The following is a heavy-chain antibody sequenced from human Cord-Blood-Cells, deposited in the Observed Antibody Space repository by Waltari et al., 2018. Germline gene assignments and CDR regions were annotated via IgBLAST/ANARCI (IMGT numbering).Heavy chain of an antibody. J-gene: IGHJ4*02. CDR2: ISYDGSNK. Sequence: QVQLVESGGGVVQPGRSLRLSCAASGFTFSSYGMHWVRQAPGKGLEWVAVISYDGSNKYYADSVKGRFTISRDNSKNTLYLQMNSRRAEDTAVYYCAKDQATYYDFWSGYYDYWGQGTLVTVSS. CDR1: GFTFSSYG. D-gene: IGHD3-3*01. V-gene: IGHV3-30*18. CDR3: AKDQATYYDFWSGYYDY.